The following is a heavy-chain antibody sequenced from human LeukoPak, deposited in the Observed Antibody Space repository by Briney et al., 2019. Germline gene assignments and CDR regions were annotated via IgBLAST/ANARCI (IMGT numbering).Heavy chain of an antibody. CDR1: GFTFSSYA. CDR2: ISYDGSNK. J-gene: IGHJ4*02. Sequence: QSGGSLRLSCAASGFTFSSYAMSWVRQAPGKGLEWVAVISYDGSNKYYADSVKGRFTISRDNSKNPLYLQMNSLRAEDMAVYYCARGLYYDILTGYLYFDYWGQGTLVTVSS. V-gene: IGHV3-30*04. CDR3: ARGLYYDILTGYLYFDY. D-gene: IGHD3-9*01.